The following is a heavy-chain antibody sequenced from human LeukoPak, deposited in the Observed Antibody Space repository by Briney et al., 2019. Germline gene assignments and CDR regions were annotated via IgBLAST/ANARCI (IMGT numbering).Heavy chain of an antibody. J-gene: IGHJ5*02. CDR2: IIPIFGTA. D-gene: IGHD2-2*01. CDR1: GGTFSSYA. CDR3: ARGRVPAATYNWFDP. Sequence: SVKVSCKASGGTFSSYAISWVRQAPGQGLEWMGGIIPIFGTANYAQKFQGRVTITADESTNTAYMELSSLRSEDTAVYYCARGRVPAATYNWFDPWGQGTLVTVSS. V-gene: IGHV1-69*01.